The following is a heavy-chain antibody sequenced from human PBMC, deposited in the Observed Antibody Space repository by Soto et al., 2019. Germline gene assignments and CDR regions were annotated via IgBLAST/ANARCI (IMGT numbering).Heavy chain of an antibody. CDR2: ISAAGDP. Sequence: EVQLVESGGGLVQPGGSLRLSCGASGFTFRNYDMHWVRQGTGKGLEWVSGISAAGDPDYADSVEGRFTISRENAQNSFFLQMTNLRFGDTAVYFCARTDRVFYGLDDWGQGTTVIVSS. CDR3: ARTDRVFYGLDD. J-gene: IGHJ6*02. CDR1: GFTFRNYD. V-gene: IGHV3-13*05.